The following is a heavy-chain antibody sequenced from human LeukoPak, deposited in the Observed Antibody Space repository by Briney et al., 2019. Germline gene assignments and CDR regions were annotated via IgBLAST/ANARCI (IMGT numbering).Heavy chain of an antibody. CDR2: IFHSGST. J-gene: IGHJ4*02. D-gene: IGHD3-22*01. V-gene: IGHV4-38-2*02. CDR3: ARARRYYYDSSGYSQSRYYFDY. CDR1: GYSLTSGYY. Sequence: PSETLSLTCTVSGYSLTSGYYWGWIRQPPGKGLEWIASIFHSGSTFYNLSVKSRVTISVDTSKNQFSLKLSSVTAADTAVYYCARARRYYYDSSGYSQSRYYFDYWGQGTLVTVSS.